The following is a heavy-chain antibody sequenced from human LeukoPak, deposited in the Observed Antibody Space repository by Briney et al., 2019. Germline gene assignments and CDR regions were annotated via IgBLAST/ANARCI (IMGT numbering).Heavy chain of an antibody. V-gene: IGHV1-69*04. CDR2: IIPILGIA. Sequence: GASVKVSCKASGYTFTSYGISWVRQAPGQGLEWMGRIIPILGIANYAQKFQGRVTITADKSTSTAYMELSSLRSEDTAVYYCASSPYDSSGYYYAEYFDYWGQGTLVTVSS. CDR3: ASSPYDSSGYYYAEYFDY. CDR1: GYTFTSYG. J-gene: IGHJ4*02. D-gene: IGHD3-22*01.